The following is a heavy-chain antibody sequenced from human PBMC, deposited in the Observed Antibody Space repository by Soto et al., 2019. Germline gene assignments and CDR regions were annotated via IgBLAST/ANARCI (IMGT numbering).Heavy chain of an antibody. J-gene: IGHJ6*02. D-gene: IGHD2-2*01. CDR1: GFTFGDYY. V-gene: IGHV3-11*01. CDR3: AREQGVPAASRYYYYYYSMDV. Sequence: PGGSLRLSCAASGFTFGDYYMSWIRQAPGKGLEWVSYISSSGSTIYYADSAKGRFTISRDNAKNSLYLQMNSLRAEDTAVYYCAREQGVPAASRYYYYYYSMDVWGQGTTVTVSS. CDR2: ISSSGSTI.